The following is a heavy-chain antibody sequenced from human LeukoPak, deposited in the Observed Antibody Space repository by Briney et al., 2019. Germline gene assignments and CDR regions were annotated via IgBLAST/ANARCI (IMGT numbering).Heavy chain of an antibody. D-gene: IGHD2-21*02. CDR1: GFTFSSYP. V-gene: IGHV3-30-3*01. CDR2: ISYDGSKI. J-gene: IGHJ4*02. CDR3: AKVVGAGDPYYFDY. Sequence: GGSLRLSCAASGFTFSSYPLHWVRQAPGKGLEWVTLISYDGSKIYYADSVKGRFTISRDNSKNTLYLQMNSLRAEDTAVYYCAKVVGAGDPYYFDYWGQGTLVTVSS.